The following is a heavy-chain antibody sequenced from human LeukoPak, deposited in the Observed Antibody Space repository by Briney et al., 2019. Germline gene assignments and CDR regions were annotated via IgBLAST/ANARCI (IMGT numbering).Heavy chain of an antibody. V-gene: IGHV3-30*18. CDR3: AKDGRYYGSENYPRFQFGY. CDR2: ISYDGSYK. J-gene: IGHJ4*02. CDR1: GFTFSSYG. Sequence: GGSLRLSCAASGFTFSSYGMHWVRQAPGKGLEWVAVISYDGSYKNYADSVKGRFIVSRDNSKNTLYLQMNRLRAEDTAVYYCAKDGRYYGSENYPRFQFGYWGQGTLVTVSS. D-gene: IGHD3-10*01.